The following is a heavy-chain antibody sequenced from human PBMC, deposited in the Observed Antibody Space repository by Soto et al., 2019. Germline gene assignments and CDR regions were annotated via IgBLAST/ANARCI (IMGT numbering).Heavy chain of an antibody. Sequence: QVQLQESGPGLVKPSQTLSLTCTVSGGSISSGGYYWNWIRQHPGKGLEWIGYIYYIGSTYYNPSHTSRVTISLDTSKTQSSLKLSSVTAADPAVYYCARSVFPWGQGTLVTVSS. CDR1: GGSISSGGYY. J-gene: IGHJ5*02. V-gene: IGHV4-31*03. CDR3: ARSVFP. CDR2: IYYIGST.